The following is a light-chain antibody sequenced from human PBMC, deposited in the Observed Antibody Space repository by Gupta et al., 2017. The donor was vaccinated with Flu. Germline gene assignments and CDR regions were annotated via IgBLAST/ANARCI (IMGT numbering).Light chain of an antibody. CDR2: GNN. CDR3: QPYDGSHWV. V-gene: IGLV1-40*01. J-gene: IGLJ3*02. Sequence: QRVTISWTGSSSNSGEAYAVHGYQHLPGTDPLVVISGNNNRPAGVPDRFSGSKSGTSASLAIAGLQAEDEDDYDCQPYDGSHWVFGGGTRLTVL. CDR1: SSNSGEAYA.